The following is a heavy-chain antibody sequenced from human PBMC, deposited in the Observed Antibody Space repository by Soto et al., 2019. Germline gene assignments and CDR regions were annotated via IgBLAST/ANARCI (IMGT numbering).Heavy chain of an antibody. J-gene: IGHJ6*02. D-gene: IGHD2-21*02. CDR2: IYTSGST. CDR3: ASDGGNSPYYYYYGMDV. CDR1: GGSISSYY. V-gene: IGHV4-4*07. Sequence: SETLSLTCTVSGGSISSYYWSWIRQPAGKGLEWIGRIYTSGSTNYNPSLKSRVTMSVDPSKNQFSLKLSSVTAADTAVYYCASDGGNSPYYYYYGMDVWGQGTTVTVSS.